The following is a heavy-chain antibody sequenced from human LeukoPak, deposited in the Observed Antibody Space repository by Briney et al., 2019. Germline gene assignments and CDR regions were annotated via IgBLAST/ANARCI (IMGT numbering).Heavy chain of an antibody. V-gene: IGHV4-59*12. CDR1: GGSISSYY. Sequence: SETLSLTCTVSGGSISSYYWSWIRQPPGKGLEWIGYIYYSGSTNYNPSLKSRVTMSVDTSKNQFSLKLSSVTAADTAMYYCARDPYCSSTSCYYYYGMDVWGQGTTVTVSS. CDR2: IYYSGST. CDR3: ARDPYCSSTSCYYYYGMDV. J-gene: IGHJ6*02. D-gene: IGHD2-2*01.